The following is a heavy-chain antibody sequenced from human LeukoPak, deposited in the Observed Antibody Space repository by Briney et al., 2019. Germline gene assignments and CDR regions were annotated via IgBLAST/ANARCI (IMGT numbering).Heavy chain of an antibody. V-gene: IGHV3-23*01. J-gene: IGHJ4*02. D-gene: IGHD2-15*01. Sequence: GGSLRLSCAASGFIFSDYAMNWVRQAPGKGLELVSSITASSGNTFYADSVKGRFTISRENSKNTLYLQMNSLRPEDTAIYYCANRYCSGGSCYFDNWGQGTLVTVSS. CDR1: GFIFSDYA. CDR2: ITASSGNT. CDR3: ANRYCSGGSCYFDN.